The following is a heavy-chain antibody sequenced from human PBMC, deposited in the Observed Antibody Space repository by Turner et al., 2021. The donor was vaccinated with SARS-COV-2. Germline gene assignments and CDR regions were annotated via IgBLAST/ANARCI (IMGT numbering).Heavy chain of an antibody. CDR3: ARGRAAAAGHFDY. Sequence: QVQLQESGPGLLRPSETLSLTCTVSGGSISSKSWSWIRQSPGRGLEWIGEINHMGSTNYNPSLKSRVTISVDTSKNQFSLKLSSVTAADTAVYYCARGRAAAAGHFDYWGQGTLVAVSS. V-gene: IGHV4-34*01. CDR1: GGSISSKS. D-gene: IGHD6-13*01. J-gene: IGHJ4*02. CDR2: INHMGST.